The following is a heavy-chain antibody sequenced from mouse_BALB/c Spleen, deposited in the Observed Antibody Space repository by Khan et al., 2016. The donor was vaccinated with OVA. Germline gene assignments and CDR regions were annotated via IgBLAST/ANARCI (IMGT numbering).Heavy chain of an antibody. CDR3: ARSASYWFFDV. CDR2: INTYTGEP. J-gene: IGHJ1*01. Sequence: QIQLVQSGPELKKPGETVKISCKASGYTFTNYGMHWVKQAPGKGLKWMGWINTYTGEPTYADDFKGRFAFSLENSANTAYLQINNLKNEDTATYFCARSASYWFFDVWGAGTTVTVSS. V-gene: IGHV9-3-1*01. D-gene: IGHD6-1*01. CDR1: GYTFTNYG.